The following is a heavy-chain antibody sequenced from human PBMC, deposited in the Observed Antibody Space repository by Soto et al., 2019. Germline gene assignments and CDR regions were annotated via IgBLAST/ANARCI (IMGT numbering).Heavy chain of an antibody. CDR1: GFTYNTYD. V-gene: IGHV3-30*03. D-gene: IGHD2-15*01. J-gene: IGHJ2*01. Sequence: GGTLRRSCSASGFTYNTYDMHWVRQAPGKGLEWVAMISFDSRDQYYADSFKGRFTISRDNSKNTLYLQMNSLRVDDTDVFFCARAQAIYGSRDCYLRVWGRGTLVTVSS. CDR2: ISFDSRDQ. CDR3: ARAQAIYGSRDCYLRV.